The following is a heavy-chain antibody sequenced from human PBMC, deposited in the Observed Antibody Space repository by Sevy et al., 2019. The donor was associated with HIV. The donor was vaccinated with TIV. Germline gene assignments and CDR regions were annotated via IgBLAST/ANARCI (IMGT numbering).Heavy chain of an antibody. CDR1: GGSISSSSYY. Sequence: SETLSLTCTVSGGSISSSSYYWGWIRQPPGKGLEWIGSIYYSGSTYYNPSLKSRVTISVDTSMNQFSLKLSSVTAAVTAVYYCAIQNIVVVVAATYNWFDPWGQGTLVTVSS. D-gene: IGHD2-15*01. J-gene: IGHJ5*02. CDR2: IYYSGST. V-gene: IGHV4-39*01. CDR3: AIQNIVVVVAATYNWFDP.